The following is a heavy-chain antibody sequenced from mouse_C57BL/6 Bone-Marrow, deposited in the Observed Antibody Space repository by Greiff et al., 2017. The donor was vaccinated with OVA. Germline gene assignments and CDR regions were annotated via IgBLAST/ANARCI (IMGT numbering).Heavy chain of an antibody. Sequence: EVMLVESEGGLVQPGSSMTLSCTASGFTFSDYYMAWVRQVPEKGLEWVANINYDGSSTYYLDSLKSRFIISRDNAKNILYLQMSSLKSEDTATYYCARDLGGYGWYFDVWGTGTTVTVSS. J-gene: IGHJ1*03. CDR1: GFTFSDYY. V-gene: IGHV5-16*01. CDR2: INYDGSST. CDR3: ARDLGGYGWYFDV. D-gene: IGHD2-2*01.